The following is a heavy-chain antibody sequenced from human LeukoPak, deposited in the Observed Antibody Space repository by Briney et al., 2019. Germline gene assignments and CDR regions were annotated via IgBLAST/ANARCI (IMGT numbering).Heavy chain of an antibody. CDR1: GGSVSSGGYY. V-gene: IGHV4-31*03. CDR2: IYYSGST. J-gene: IGHJ5*02. Sequence: SQTLSLTCTVSGGSVSSGGYYWSWIRQHPGTGLEWIGYIYYSGSTYYNPSLKSRVTISVDTSKNQFSLKLSSVTAADTAVYYCARAGGGGYCSGGSCLNWFDPWGQGTLVTVSS. D-gene: IGHD2-15*01. CDR3: ARAGGGGYCSGGSCLNWFDP.